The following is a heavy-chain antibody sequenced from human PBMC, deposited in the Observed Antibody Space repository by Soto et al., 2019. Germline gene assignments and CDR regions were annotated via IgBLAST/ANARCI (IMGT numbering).Heavy chain of an antibody. CDR2: ISSGSSYI. CDR3: ARDLTYYDILTGYYPFDY. Sequence: GGSLRLSCAASGFTFSSYSMNWVRQAPGKGLEWVSSISSGSSYIYYADSVKGRFTISRDNAKNSLYLQMNSLRAEDTAVYYCARDLTYYDILTGYYPFDYWGQGTLVTVSS. CDR1: GFTFSSYS. D-gene: IGHD3-9*01. V-gene: IGHV3-21*01. J-gene: IGHJ4*02.